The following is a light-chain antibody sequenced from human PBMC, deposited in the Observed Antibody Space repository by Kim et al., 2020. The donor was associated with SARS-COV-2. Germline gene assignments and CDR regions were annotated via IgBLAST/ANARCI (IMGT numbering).Light chain of an antibody. CDR2: SAS. CDR3: QQSYSVPYT. Sequence: SESIGDRVTITCRASQSISTFLSWYQQKPGKTPKLLIYSASSLQSGVPSRFSASGSGTDFTLTITTLQPEDFATFYCQQSYSVPYTFGQGTKLEIK. J-gene: IGKJ2*01. CDR1: QSISTF. V-gene: IGKV1-39*01.